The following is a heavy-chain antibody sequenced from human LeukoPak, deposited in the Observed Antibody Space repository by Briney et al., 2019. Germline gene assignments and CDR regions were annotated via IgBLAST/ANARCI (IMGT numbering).Heavy chain of an antibody. CDR3: ARVITIFGAFDI. CDR2: IYHGGST. Sequence: SETLSLTCTVSGYSISSGYYWGWIRQPPGKGLEWIGSIYHGGSTYYNPSLKSRVTISVDRSKNQFSLKLSSVTAADTAVYYCARVITIFGAFDIWGQGTMVTVSS. D-gene: IGHD3-3*01. V-gene: IGHV4-38-2*02. CDR1: GYSISSGYY. J-gene: IGHJ3*02.